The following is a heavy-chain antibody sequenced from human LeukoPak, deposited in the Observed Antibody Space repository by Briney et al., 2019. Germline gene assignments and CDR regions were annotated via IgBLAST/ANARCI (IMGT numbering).Heavy chain of an antibody. D-gene: IGHD3-3*01. CDR2: ISYDGSNK. CDR1: GFTVSSNY. V-gene: IGHV3-30-3*01. J-gene: IGHJ6*02. Sequence: GGSLRLSCAASGFTVSSNYMSWVRQAPGKGLEWVAVISYDGSNKYYADSVKGRFTISRDNSKNTLYLQMNSLRAEDTAVYYCARVGSYYDFWSGYYGMDVWGQGTTVTVSS. CDR3: ARVGSYYDFWSGYYGMDV.